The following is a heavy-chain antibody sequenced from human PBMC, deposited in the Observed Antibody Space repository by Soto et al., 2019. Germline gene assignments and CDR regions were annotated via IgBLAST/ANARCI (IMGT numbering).Heavy chain of an antibody. CDR2: ISYDGSNK. Sequence: QVQLVESGGGVVQPGRSLRLSCAASGFTFSSYGMHWVRQAPGKGLEWVAVISYDGSNKYYADSVKGRFTISRDNSKNTLYLQMNSLRAEDTAVYYCAKDRVAAGDYYCGMDVWGQGTTVTVSS. J-gene: IGHJ6*02. D-gene: IGHD6-13*01. CDR1: GFTFSSYG. V-gene: IGHV3-30*18. CDR3: AKDRVAAGDYYCGMDV.